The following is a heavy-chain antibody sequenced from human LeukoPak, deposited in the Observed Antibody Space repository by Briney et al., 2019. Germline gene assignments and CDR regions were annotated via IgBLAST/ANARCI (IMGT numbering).Heavy chain of an antibody. J-gene: IGHJ4*02. CDR2: IIPIFGTA. Sequence: SVKVSCKASGGTFSSYAISWVRQAPGQGLEWMGGIIPIFGTANYAQKFQGRVTITADESTSTAYMELSSLRAEDTAVYYCAKDRRAAAMRGGFDYWGQGTLVTVSS. V-gene: IGHV1-69*13. D-gene: IGHD2-2*01. CDR3: AKDRRAAAMRGGFDY. CDR1: GGTFSSYA.